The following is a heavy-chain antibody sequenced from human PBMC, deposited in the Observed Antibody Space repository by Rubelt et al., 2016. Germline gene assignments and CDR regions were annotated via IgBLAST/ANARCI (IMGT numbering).Heavy chain of an antibody. Sequence: QVQLVQSGAEVKKPGSSVKVSCKASGGTFSSYAISWVRQAPGQGLEWMGGIIPIFGTANSARKFQGRVTITADESTSTAYMELSSLRSEDTAVYYCARSRVPKPYFDYWGQGTLVTVSS. V-gene: IGHV1-69*12. D-gene: IGHD5-24*01. CDR2: IIPIFGTA. CDR3: ARSRVPKPYFDY. J-gene: IGHJ4*02. CDR1: GGTFSSYA.